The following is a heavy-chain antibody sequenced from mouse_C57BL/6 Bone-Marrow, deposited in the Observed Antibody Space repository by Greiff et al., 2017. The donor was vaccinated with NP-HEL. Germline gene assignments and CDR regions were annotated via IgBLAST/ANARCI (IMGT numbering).Heavy chain of an antibody. V-gene: IGHV3-6*01. CDR1: GYSITSGYY. CDR3: ANYYGFWYFDV. J-gene: IGHJ1*03. CDR2: ISYDGSN. D-gene: IGHD1-1*01. Sequence: EVQLQQSGPGLVKPSQSLSLTCSVTGYSITSGYYWNWIRQFPGNKLEWMGYISYDGSNNYNPSLKNRISITRDTSKNQFFLKLNSVTTEDTATYYCANYYGFWYFDVWGTGTTVTVSS.